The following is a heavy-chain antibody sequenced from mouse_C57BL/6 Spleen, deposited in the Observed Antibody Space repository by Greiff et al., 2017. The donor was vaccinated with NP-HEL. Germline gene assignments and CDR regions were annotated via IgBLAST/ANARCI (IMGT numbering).Heavy chain of an antibody. CDR3: ARGYGNFVGIFAY. V-gene: IGHV5-12*01. J-gene: IGHJ3*01. Sequence: EVKLVESGGGLVQPGGSLKLSCAASGFTFSDYYMYWVRQTPEKRLEWVAYISNGGGSTYYPDTVKGRFTISRDNAKNTLYLQMSRLKSEDTAMYYCARGYGNFVGIFAYWGQGTLVTVSA. CDR2: ISNGGGST. CDR1: GFTFSDYY. D-gene: IGHD2-1*01.